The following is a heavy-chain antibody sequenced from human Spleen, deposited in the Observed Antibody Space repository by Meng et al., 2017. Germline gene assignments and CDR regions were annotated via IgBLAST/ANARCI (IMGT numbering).Heavy chain of an antibody. CDR1: GFTFSAST. CDR3: AFGGLIVQSDAFDL. J-gene: IGHJ3*01. D-gene: IGHD3-16*02. CDR2: IRTKVNNYTT. V-gene: IGHV3-73*01. Sequence: GESLKISCAGSGFTFSASTLHWVRQASGKGLEWVGRIRTKVNNYTTTYAASLIGRFTISRDDSKNTAYLQMSSLKTEDTAIYYCAFGGLIVQSDAFDLWGQGTLVTVSS.